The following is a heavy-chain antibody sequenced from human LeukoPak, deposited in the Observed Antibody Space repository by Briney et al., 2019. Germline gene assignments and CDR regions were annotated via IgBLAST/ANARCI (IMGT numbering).Heavy chain of an antibody. J-gene: IGHJ3*02. D-gene: IGHD1-26*01. CDR1: GFTFSSYG. CDR2: ISGSGGST. Sequence: GGSLRLSCAASGFTFSSYGMSWVRQAPGKGLEWVSAISGSGGSTYYADSVKGRFTISRDNSKNTLYLQMNSLRAEDTAVYYCARARATQGDAFDIWGQGTMVTVSS. CDR3: ARARATQGDAFDI. V-gene: IGHV3-23*01.